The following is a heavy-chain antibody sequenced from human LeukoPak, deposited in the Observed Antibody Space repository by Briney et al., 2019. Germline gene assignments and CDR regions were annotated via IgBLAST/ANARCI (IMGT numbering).Heavy chain of an antibody. D-gene: IGHD5-12*01. Sequence: GGSLRLSCAASGFTFNKYSMNWVRQAPGKGLEWVSSISTSSSYIYYADSVKGRFTISRDNAKNSLYLQMNSLRAEDTALYYCAREGLVAPNAFDVWGQGTMVTVSS. CDR1: GFTFNKYS. CDR3: AREGLVAPNAFDV. V-gene: IGHV3-21*06. CDR2: ISTSSSYI. J-gene: IGHJ3*01.